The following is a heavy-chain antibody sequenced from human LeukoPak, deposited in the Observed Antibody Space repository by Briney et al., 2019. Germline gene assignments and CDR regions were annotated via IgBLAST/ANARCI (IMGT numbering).Heavy chain of an antibody. D-gene: IGHD4-17*01. Sequence: GGSLRLSCAASGFTFSSNDMNWVRQAPGKGLEWVAFIMYDGSDKYYADSVKGRFTISRDNSKITPFLQMNSLRTEDTAVYYCAKNSLSSRLRYFDYWGQGTLVTVSS. CDR2: IMYDGSDK. CDR3: AKNSLSSRLRYFDY. J-gene: IGHJ4*02. CDR1: GFTFSSND. V-gene: IGHV3-30*02.